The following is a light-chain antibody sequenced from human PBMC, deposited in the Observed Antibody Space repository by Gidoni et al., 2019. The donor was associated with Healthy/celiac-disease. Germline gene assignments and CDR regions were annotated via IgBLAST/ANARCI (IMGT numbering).Light chain of an antibody. J-gene: IGKJ5*01. CDR2: AAS. CDR3: QQSYSTLIT. Sequence: DIQMTQSPSSMSASVGDRVTITCRASQSISSYLNWYQQKPGKAPKLLIYAASSLQRVVPSRFSGSGSGTDFTLTISSLQPEDFATYYCQQSYSTLITFGQGTRLEIK. CDR1: QSISSY. V-gene: IGKV1-39*01.